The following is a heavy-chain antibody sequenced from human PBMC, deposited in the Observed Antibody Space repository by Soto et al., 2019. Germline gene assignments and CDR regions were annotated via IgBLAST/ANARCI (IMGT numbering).Heavy chain of an antibody. CDR3: ARGLQDVAVVVPGARMKKYSWFDS. CDR2: INHTGSP. Sequence: PSETLSLTCAVYGGSFSGYYWSWVRQSPGKGLEWIGEINHTGSPNYSPSLKSRVTISVDMSKNQFSLNLSSVTAADTAVYLCARGLQDVAVVVPGARMKKYSWFDSWGQGTLVTVSS. J-gene: IGHJ5*01. CDR1: GGSFSGYY. V-gene: IGHV4-34*01. D-gene: IGHD2-21*01.